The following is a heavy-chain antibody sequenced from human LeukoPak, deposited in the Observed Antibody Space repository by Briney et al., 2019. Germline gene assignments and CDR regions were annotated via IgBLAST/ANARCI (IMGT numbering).Heavy chain of an antibody. J-gene: IGHJ3*02. CDR1: GCSISSYY. Sequence: PSASLSLTCNASGCSISSYYLSWIRQPPGQGLEWIGYINYSRGTTYNPSLKHRGTITVNTTTNQSSLKQSCVTAADTAVYYCARGLDLWFGNDAFDIWGQGTMVTVSS. CDR3: ARGLDLWFGNDAFDI. CDR2: INYSRGT. D-gene: IGHD3-10*01. V-gene: IGHV4-59*01.